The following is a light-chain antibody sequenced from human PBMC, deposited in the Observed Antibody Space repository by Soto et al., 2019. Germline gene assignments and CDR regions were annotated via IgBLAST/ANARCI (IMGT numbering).Light chain of an antibody. CDR2: DAS. CDR3: QQRSNWS. Sequence: EIVLTQSPATLSLSPGERATLSCRASQSVSSNLAWYQQKTGQAPRLLIYDASDRATGIPARFSGSGSGTDFTRTISSLESEEFSVYYCQQRSNWSFGLGTRLEIK. J-gene: IGKJ5*01. V-gene: IGKV3-11*01. CDR1: QSVSSN.